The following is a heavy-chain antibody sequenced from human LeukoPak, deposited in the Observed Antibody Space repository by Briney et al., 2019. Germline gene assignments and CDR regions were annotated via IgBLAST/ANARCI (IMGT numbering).Heavy chain of an antibody. V-gene: IGHV3-11*04. CDR3: ASGSYGSGFYYFFYMDV. CDR1: GITFSDHY. Sequence: GGSLRLSCAASGITFSDHYMSWIRQAPGKGLEWLSYISSGGDSIYYADSVKGRFTISRDNAKNSVSLQMNSLRAEDTAVYYCASGSYGSGFYYFFYMDVWGKGTTVTVSS. J-gene: IGHJ6*03. CDR2: ISSGGDSI. D-gene: IGHD3-10*01.